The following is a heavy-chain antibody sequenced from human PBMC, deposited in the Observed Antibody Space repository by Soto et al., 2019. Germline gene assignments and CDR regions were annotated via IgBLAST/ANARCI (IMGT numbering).Heavy chain of an antibody. CDR3: AKGPRHAYYDILTGYYHFDY. J-gene: IGHJ4*02. D-gene: IGHD3-9*01. V-gene: IGHV3-30*18. Sequence: QVQLVESGGGVVQPGRSLRLSCAASGFTFSSYGMHWVRQAPGKGLEWVAVISYDGSNKYYADSVKGRFTISRDNSKNSLDLQMNSLRAEDTAVYYCAKGPRHAYYDILTGYYHFDYWGQGTLVTVSS. CDR2: ISYDGSNK. CDR1: GFTFSSYG.